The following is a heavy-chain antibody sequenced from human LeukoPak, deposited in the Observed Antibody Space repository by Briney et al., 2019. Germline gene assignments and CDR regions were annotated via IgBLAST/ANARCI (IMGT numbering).Heavy chain of an antibody. V-gene: IGHV1-2*02. CDR2: INPNSGGT. D-gene: IGHD3-22*01. CDR3: AREFHPYYYDSSGNAFDI. Sequence: ASVKVSCKASGYTFTGYYMHWVRQAPGQGLEWMGWINPNSGGTNYAQKFQGRVTMTRDTSISTAHMELRRLRSDDTAVYYCAREFHPYYYDSSGNAFDIWGQGTMVTVSS. J-gene: IGHJ3*02. CDR1: GYTFTGYY.